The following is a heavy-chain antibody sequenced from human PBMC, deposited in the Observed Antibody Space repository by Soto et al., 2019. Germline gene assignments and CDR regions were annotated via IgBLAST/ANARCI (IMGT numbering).Heavy chain of an antibody. CDR3: ARDQPGYSYGYGLGY. CDR2: ISSSSSYI. Sequence: EVQLVESGGGLVKPGGSLRLSCAASGFTFSSYSMNWVRQAPGKGLEWVSSISSSSSYIYYADSVKGRFTIPRDNAKNSLYLQMNSLRVEDTAVYYCARDQPGYSYGYGLGYWGQGTLVTVSS. D-gene: IGHD5-18*01. V-gene: IGHV3-21*01. J-gene: IGHJ4*02. CDR1: GFTFSSYS.